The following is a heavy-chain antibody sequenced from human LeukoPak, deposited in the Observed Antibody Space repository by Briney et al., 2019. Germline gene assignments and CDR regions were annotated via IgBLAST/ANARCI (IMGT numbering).Heavy chain of an antibody. CDR3: ARDPRNVGLAP. V-gene: IGHV1-46*01. CDR1: GYTFTSYY. J-gene: IGHJ5*02. D-gene: IGHD2-15*01. CDR2: INPSGGST. Sequence: GASVKVSCKASGYTFTSYYMHWVRQAPGQGLEWMGIINPSGGSTSYAQKFQGRVTMSRDNVKNTLYLQMNSLRVEDTAVYYCARDPRNVGLAPWGQGTLVTVSS.